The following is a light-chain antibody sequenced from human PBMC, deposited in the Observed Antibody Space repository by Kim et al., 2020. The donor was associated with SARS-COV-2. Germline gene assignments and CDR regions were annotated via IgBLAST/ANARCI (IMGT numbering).Light chain of an antibody. CDR1: QSVSSN. CDR3: QQYNNWPPMYT. CDR2: GAS. J-gene: IGKJ2*01. V-gene: IGKV3-15*01. Sequence: SPGERATLSCRASQSVSSNLAWYQQKPGQAPRLLIYGASTRATGIPARFSGSGSGTGFTLTISSLQSEDFAVYYCQQYNNWPPMYTFGQGTKLEI.